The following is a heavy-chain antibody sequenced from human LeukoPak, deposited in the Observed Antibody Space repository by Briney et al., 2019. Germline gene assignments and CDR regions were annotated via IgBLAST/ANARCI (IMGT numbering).Heavy chain of an antibody. CDR3: ASVGYCSGGSCYSYYYYGMDV. CDR1: GGTFSSYA. CDR2: IIPILGIA. Sequence: SVKVSCKASGGTFSSYAISWVRQAPGQGLEWMGRIIPILGIANYAQKFQGRVTITADKSTSTAYMELSSLRCEDTAVYYCASVGYCSGGSCYSYYYYGMDVWGQGTTVTVSS. J-gene: IGHJ6*02. V-gene: IGHV1-69*04. D-gene: IGHD2-15*01.